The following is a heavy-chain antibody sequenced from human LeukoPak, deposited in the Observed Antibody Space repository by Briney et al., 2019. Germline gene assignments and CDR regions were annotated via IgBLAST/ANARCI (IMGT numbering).Heavy chain of an antibody. CDR2: SRNKANSYST. CDR3: VRASDDDKRSFDY. D-gene: IGHD3-22*01. V-gene: IGHV3-72*01. CDR1: GFTFSDYY. J-gene: IGHJ4*02. Sequence: GGSLRLSCAASGFTFSDYYMDWVRQAPGKALEWVARSRNKANSYSTEYAASVKGRFTISRDYSTNSLYLQMSSLKIEDTAVYYCVRASDDDKRSFDYWGQRTLVTVSS.